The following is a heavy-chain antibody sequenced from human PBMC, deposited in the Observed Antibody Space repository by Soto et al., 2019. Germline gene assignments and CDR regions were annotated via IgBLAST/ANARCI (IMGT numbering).Heavy chain of an antibody. V-gene: IGHV1-69*02. CDR2: IIPILGIA. CDR1: GGTFSSYT. J-gene: IGHJ4*02. Sequence: QVQLVQSGAEVKKPGSSVKVSCKASGGTFSSYTISWVRQAPGQGLEWMGRIIPILGIANYAQKFQGRVTITADKSTSTAYMELSSLRSEDTAVYYWARAPINDRDFDYWGQGTLVTVSS. CDR3: ARAPINDRDFDY.